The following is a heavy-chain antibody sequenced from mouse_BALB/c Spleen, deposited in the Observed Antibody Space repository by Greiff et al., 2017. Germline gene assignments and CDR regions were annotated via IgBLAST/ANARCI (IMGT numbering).Heavy chain of an antibody. CDR1: GFTFNTYA. CDR3: VRYYYGNFDY. J-gene: IGHJ2*01. D-gene: IGHD2-1*01. V-gene: IGHV10-1*02. CDR2: IRSKSNNYAT. Sequence: EVKLVESGGGLVQPKGSLKLSCAASGFTFNTYAMNWVRQAPGKGLEWVARIRSKSNNYATYYADSVKDRFTISRDDSQSMLYLQMNNLKTEDTAMYYCVRYYYGNFDYWGQGTTLTVSS.